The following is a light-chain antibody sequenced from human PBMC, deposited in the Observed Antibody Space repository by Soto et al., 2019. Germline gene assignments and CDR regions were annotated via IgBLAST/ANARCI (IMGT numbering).Light chain of an antibody. J-gene: IGLJ2*01. Sequence: SYELTQPPSVSVSPGQTASITCSGDKLGDKYACWYQQKPGQSPVLVIYQDSKRPSGIPERFSGSNSGNTATLTISGTQAMDKADYYCQAWDSSTLVVFGGGTKLTVL. V-gene: IGLV3-1*01. CDR1: KLGDKY. CDR2: QDS. CDR3: QAWDSSTLVV.